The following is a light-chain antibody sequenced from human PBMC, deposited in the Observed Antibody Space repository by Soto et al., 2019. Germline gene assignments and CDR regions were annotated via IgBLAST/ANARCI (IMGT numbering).Light chain of an antibody. CDR1: QSISSY. V-gene: IGKV1-39*01. CDR3: QQSYSTPFT. CDR2: AAS. Sequence: DLQMTQSPSSLSASVGDRVTITCRASQSISSYLNWYQQKPGKAPNLLIYAASSLQSGVPSRFSGSGSGTDFTLTISSLQPEDFETYYCQQSYSTPFTFGPGTKVEIK. J-gene: IGKJ3*01.